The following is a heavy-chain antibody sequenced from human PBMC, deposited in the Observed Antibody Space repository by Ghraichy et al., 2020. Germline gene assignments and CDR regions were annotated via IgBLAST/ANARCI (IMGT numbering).Heavy chain of an antibody. CDR2: IYYSGST. CDR3: AREGKQQLVRGYYYYGMDV. Sequence: LRLSCTVSGGSISSGGYYWSWIRQHPGKGLEWIGYIYYSGSTYYNPSLKSRVTISVDTSKNQFSLKLSSVTAADTAVYYCAREGKQQLVRGYYYYGMDVWGQGTTVTVSS. CDR1: GGSISSGGYY. D-gene: IGHD6-13*01. J-gene: IGHJ6*02. V-gene: IGHV4-31*03.